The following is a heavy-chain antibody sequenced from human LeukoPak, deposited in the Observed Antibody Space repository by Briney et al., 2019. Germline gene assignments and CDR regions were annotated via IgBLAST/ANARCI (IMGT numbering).Heavy chain of an antibody. CDR3: ARGGDRDY. J-gene: IGHJ4*02. Sequence: PGGSLRLSCAASGFTFSSYDMHWVRQATGKGLEWVSAIDIAGDTYYLDSVKGRFTISRENAKNSLYLQMNSLRAGDTAVYYCARGGDRDYWGQGTLVTVSS. CDR2: IDIAGDT. CDR1: GFTFSSYD. V-gene: IGHV3-13*04.